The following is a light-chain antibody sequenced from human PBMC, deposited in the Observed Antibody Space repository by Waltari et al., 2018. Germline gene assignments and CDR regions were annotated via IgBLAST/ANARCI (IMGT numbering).Light chain of an antibody. V-gene: IGKV1-39*01. CDR2: TAS. CDR1: QNIKNY. CDR3: QQTYTAPLS. Sequence: DIQVTQSPSSLSASVGDRVTITCRASQNIKNYLSWYQHKEGKAPKLLIYTASTLHSGVPFRCSGSGSGTDFTLVISSLQPEDFATYYCQQTYTAPLSFGAGTKVEMK. J-gene: IGKJ4*01.